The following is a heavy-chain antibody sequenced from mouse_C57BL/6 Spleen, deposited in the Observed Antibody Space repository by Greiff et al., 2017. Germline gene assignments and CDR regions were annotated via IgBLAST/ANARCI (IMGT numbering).Heavy chain of an antibody. CDR1: GFSLTSYG. CDR3: ASENSNYERFAY. D-gene: IGHD2-5*01. CDR2: IWGVGST. J-gene: IGHJ3*01. V-gene: IGHV2-6*01. Sequence: VKLVESGPGLVAPSQSLSITCTVSGFSLTSYGVDWVRQSPGKGLEWLGVIWGVGSTNYTSALKSRLSISKDNSKSQVFLKMNSLQTDDTAMYYCASENSNYERFAYWGQGTLVTVSA.